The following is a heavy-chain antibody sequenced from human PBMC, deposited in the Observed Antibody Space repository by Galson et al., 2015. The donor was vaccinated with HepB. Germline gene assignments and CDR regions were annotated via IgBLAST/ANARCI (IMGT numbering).Heavy chain of an antibody. Sequence: SLRLSCAASGFTFSSYWMSWVRQAPGKGLEWVANIKQDGSEKYYVDSVKGRFTISRDNAKNSLYLQMNSLRAEDTAVYYCAREMRGYCYGGFDYWGQGTLVTVSS. J-gene: IGHJ4*02. CDR2: IKQDGSEK. CDR3: AREMRGYCYGGFDY. CDR1: GFTFSSYW. V-gene: IGHV3-7*03. D-gene: IGHD5-18*01.